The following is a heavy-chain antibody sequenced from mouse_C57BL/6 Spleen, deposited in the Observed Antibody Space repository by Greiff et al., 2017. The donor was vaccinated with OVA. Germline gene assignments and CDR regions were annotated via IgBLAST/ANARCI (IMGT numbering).Heavy chain of an antibody. CDR3: AREGLYGSRGGDWYFDV. CDR2: IHPNSGST. Sequence: QVQLQQPGAELVKPGASVKLSCKASGYTFTSYWMHWVKQRPGQGLEWIGMIHPNSGSTNYNEKFKSKATLTVDKSSSTAYMQLSSLTSEDSAVYYCAREGLYGSRGGDWYFDVWGTGTTVTVSS. J-gene: IGHJ1*03. D-gene: IGHD1-1*01. CDR1: GYTFTSYW. V-gene: IGHV1-64*01.